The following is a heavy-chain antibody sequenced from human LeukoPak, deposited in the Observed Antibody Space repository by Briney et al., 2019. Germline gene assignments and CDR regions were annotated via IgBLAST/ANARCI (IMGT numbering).Heavy chain of an antibody. J-gene: IGHJ4*02. CDR3: AKDPSTLVRGYFDY. V-gene: IGHV3-23*01. D-gene: IGHD4-23*01. Sequence: GGSLRLSCAASGFTFRDSAMSWVRQAPGKGLEWVSLISFSGDNTYYTDSVKGRFTISRDNSKNTLYLQMNSLRAEDTAVYYCAKDPSTLVRGYFDYWGQGTLVTVSS. CDR1: GFTFRDSA. CDR2: ISFSGDNT.